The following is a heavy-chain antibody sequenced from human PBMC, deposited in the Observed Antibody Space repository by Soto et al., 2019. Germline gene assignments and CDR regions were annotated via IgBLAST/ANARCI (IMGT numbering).Heavy chain of an antibody. Sequence: PAETLSLTCAVYGGSFSGYYWSWIRQPPGKGLEWIGEINHSGSTNYNPSLKSRVTISVDTSKNQFSLKLSSVTAADTAVYYCARVGYRDGYNPLPRPANDSWGQGTVVTVS. J-gene: IGHJ4*02. CDR3: ARVGYRDGYNPLPRPANDS. CDR2: INHSGST. CDR1: GGSFSGYY. D-gene: IGHD5-12*01. V-gene: IGHV4-34*01.